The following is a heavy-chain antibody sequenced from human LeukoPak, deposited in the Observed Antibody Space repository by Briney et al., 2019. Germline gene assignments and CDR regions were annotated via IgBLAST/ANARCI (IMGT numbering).Heavy chain of an antibody. J-gene: IGHJ4*02. CDR1: GGSISSYY. Sequence: SETLSLTCTVSGGSISSYYWSWIRQPPGKGLEWIGEINHSGSTNYNPSLKSRVTISVDTSKNQFSLKLSSVTAADTAVYYCRYGDYDADYWGQGTLVTVSS. CDR3: RYGDYDADY. D-gene: IGHD4-17*01. CDR2: INHSGST. V-gene: IGHV4-34*01.